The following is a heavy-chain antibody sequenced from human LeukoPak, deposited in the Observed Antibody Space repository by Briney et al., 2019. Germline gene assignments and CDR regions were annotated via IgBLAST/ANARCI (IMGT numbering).Heavy chain of an antibody. CDR2: IYYSGST. Sequence: PSETLSITCTVSGGSISSHYWSWIRQAPGKGLEWIGYIYYSGSTNYTPSLKSRVTISVDTSKNQFSLKLSSVTAADTAVYYCARGPYYYDSSGYYYPFDYWGQGTLVTVSS. V-gene: IGHV4-59*11. CDR3: ARGPYYYDSSGYYYPFDY. J-gene: IGHJ4*02. D-gene: IGHD3-22*01. CDR1: GGSISSHY.